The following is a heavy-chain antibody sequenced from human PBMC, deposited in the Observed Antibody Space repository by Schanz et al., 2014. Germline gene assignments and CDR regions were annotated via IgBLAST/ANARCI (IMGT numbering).Heavy chain of an antibody. J-gene: IGHJ4*02. CDR3: AKDHAGSDILTALGN. V-gene: IGHV3-23*01. D-gene: IGHD3-9*01. Sequence: EVQLLESGGGLVQPGGSLRLSCAASGFNFRNYGMHWVRQAPGKGLERVSSISSGGRNISYADSLKGRFTISRDNSKNTLYLQMNSLRAEDTAVYYCAKDHAGSDILTALGNWGQGTLVTVSS. CDR1: GFNFRNYG. CDR2: ISSGGRNI.